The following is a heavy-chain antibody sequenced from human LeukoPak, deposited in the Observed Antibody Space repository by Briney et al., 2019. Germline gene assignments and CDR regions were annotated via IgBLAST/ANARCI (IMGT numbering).Heavy chain of an antibody. D-gene: IGHD3-9*01. Sequence: ASVKVSCKASGYTFTSYDINWVRQATGQGLEWMGWMNPNSGNTGYAQKFQGRVTMTRNTSISTAYMELSSLRSEDTAVYYCAREAILTGYFLSGYYYGMDVWGQGTTVTVSS. V-gene: IGHV1-8*01. J-gene: IGHJ6*02. CDR3: AREAILTGYFLSGYYYGMDV. CDR2: MNPNSGNT. CDR1: GYTFTSYD.